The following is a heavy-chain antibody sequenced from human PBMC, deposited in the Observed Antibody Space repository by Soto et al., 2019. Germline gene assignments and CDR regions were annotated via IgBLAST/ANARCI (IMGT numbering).Heavy chain of an antibody. J-gene: IGHJ4*02. CDR2: INWNSGSI. V-gene: IGHV3-9*01. Sequence: EVHLVESGGGLVQPGRSLRLSCVASGFTFDDYAMHWVRQAPGKGLEWVSGINWNSGSIGYADSVKGRFAISRDNAQNSLYLQMNSLRPEDTALYYCAKSYSSSGGSFDYWGQGTLVTVSS. CDR3: AKSYSSSGGSFDY. CDR1: GFTFDDYA. D-gene: IGHD6-13*01.